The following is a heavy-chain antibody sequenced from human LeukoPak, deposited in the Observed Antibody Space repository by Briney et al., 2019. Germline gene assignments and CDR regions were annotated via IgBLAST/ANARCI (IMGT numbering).Heavy chain of an antibody. V-gene: IGHV4-31*03. CDR2: IYYSGST. Sequence: SETLSLTCTVSGGSISSSSYYWGWIRQPPGTGLEWIGYIYYSGSTYYNPSLKSRVTISVDTSKNQFSLKLSSVTAADTAVYYCARERYYGSGSQLFDYWGQGTLVTVSS. CDR3: ARERYYGSGSQLFDY. CDR1: GGSISSSSYY. J-gene: IGHJ4*02. D-gene: IGHD3-10*01.